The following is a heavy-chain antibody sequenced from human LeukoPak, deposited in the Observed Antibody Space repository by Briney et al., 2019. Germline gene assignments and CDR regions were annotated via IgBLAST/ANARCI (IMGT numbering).Heavy chain of an antibody. J-gene: IGHJ4*02. CDR2: IYYTGGT. D-gene: IGHD1-26*01. CDR1: GGSISSISDY. CDR3: ARHFSWDHFDY. Sequence: SETLSLTCAVSGGSISSISDYWGWIRQPPGKGLEWIGSIYYTGGTYYNPSLKSRVTLSVDTSKNQFSLKLSPLTAADTAMYYCARHFSWDHFDYWGQGTLVTVSS. V-gene: IGHV4-39*01.